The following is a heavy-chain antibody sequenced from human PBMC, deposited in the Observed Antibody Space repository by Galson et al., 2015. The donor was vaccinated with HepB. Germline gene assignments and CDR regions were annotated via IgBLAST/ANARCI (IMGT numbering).Heavy chain of an antibody. CDR3: ARHIRYYGSGSYTPNYYYYYMDV. J-gene: IGHJ6*03. CDR2: IIPFFGTT. Sequence: SVKVSCKASGGSFSSFGTSWVRQAPGQGPEWMGEIIPFFGTTNYAPKFQGRVTISADISTSTVYMEMSSLTSDDTAMYYCARHIRYYGSGSYTPNYYYYYMDVWGKGTTVTVSS. CDR1: GGSFSSFG. D-gene: IGHD3-10*01. V-gene: IGHV1-69*06.